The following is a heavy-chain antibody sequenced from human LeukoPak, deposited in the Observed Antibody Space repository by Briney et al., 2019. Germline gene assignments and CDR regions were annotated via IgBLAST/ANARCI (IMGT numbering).Heavy chain of an antibody. D-gene: IGHD6-13*01. V-gene: IGHV1-2*02. CDR2: INPNSGGT. J-gene: IGHJ6*02. CDR1: GYTFTGYY. Sequence: ASVKVSCKASGYTFTGYYMHWVRQAPGQGLEWMGWINPNSGGTNYAQKFQGRVTMTRDTSISTAYMELSSLRSEDTAVYYCAREVAAAAHYYYGMDVWGQGTTVTVSS. CDR3: AREVAAAAHYYYGMDV.